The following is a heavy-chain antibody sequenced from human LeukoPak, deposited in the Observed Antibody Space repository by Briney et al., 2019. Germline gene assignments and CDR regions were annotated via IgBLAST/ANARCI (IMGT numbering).Heavy chain of an antibody. Sequence: SETLSLTCTVSGGSISSSSYYWGWIRQPPGKGLEWIGSIYYSGSTYYNPSLKSRVTISVDTSKNQFSLKLSSVTAADTAVYYCARAQYCSSTSCYGEGFDPWGQGTLVTVSS. CDR2: IYYSGST. CDR3: ARAQYCSSTSCYGEGFDP. CDR1: GGSISSSSYY. J-gene: IGHJ5*02. V-gene: IGHV4-39*07. D-gene: IGHD2-2*01.